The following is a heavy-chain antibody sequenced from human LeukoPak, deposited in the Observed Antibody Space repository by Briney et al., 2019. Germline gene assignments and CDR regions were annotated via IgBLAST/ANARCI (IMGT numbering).Heavy chain of an antibody. V-gene: IGHV3-7*01. CDR1: GFIFTDHW. CDR2: IKEDASAK. Sequence: GGSLRLSCVASGFIFTDHWMSWVRQAPGKGLDWVANIKEDASAKFYADSVRGRFTISRDNAKNSVYLELNNLRVEDTAVYYCARAVDVADYWGRGTLVTVSS. J-gene: IGHJ4*02. D-gene: IGHD3-16*01. CDR3: ARAVDVADY.